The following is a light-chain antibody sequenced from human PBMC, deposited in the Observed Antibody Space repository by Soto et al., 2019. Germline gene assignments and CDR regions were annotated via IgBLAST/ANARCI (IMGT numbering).Light chain of an antibody. V-gene: IGLV2-8*01. CDR2: DVT. CDR3: SLYAGSNNYV. J-gene: IGLJ1*01. CDR1: SSDIGGYNE. Sequence: QSVLAQPPSASGSPGQSVTISCTGTSSDIGGYNEVSWYQHHPGKAPKLMIYDVTKRPSGVPDRFSGSRSGNTASLTVSGLQAEDEADYYCSLYAGSNNYVLGSGTNVTGL.